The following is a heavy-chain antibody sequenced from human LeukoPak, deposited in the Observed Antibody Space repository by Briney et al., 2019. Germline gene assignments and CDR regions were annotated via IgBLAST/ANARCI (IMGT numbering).Heavy chain of an antibody. D-gene: IGHD1-14*01. J-gene: IGHJ3*02. V-gene: IGHV1-18*01. CDR2: ISAYNGNT. CDR3: ATEKRGDNPGAFDI. Sequence: GASVKVSCKASGYTFTSYGISWVRQAPGQGLEWMGWISAYNGNTNYAQKLQGRVTMTTDTSTSTAYMELRSLRSDDTAVYYCATEKRGDNPGAFDIWGQGTMVTVSS. CDR1: GYTFTSYG.